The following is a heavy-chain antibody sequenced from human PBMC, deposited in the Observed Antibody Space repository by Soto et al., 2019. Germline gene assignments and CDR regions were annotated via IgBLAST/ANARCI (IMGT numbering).Heavy chain of an antibody. V-gene: IGHV4-30-4*01. CDR1: GGSISSGDYF. D-gene: IGHD5-12*01. Sequence: SETLSLTCTVSGGSISSGDYFWGWIRQSPGKGLEWVGYIYDGGSSYYNPSLKNRVTMSVDTSRNQFSLKLRSVTAADTAVYYCAREKGYISGPKNFDYWGQGTLVTVSS. CDR2: IYDGGSS. J-gene: IGHJ4*02. CDR3: AREKGYISGPKNFDY.